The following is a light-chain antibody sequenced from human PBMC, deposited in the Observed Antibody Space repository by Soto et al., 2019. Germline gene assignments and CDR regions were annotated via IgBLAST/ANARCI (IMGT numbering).Light chain of an antibody. Sequence: DIQMTQSPSSLSGSVGDRVTITCRASQSISSYLNWYQQRPGKAPNLLIYDATRLHSGVPPRFSGSGYGTDFTLTITSLQLEDFATYYCQQSDVSPRTFGQGTKVEIK. CDR2: DAT. CDR1: QSISSY. CDR3: QQSDVSPRT. J-gene: IGKJ1*01. V-gene: IGKV1-39*01.